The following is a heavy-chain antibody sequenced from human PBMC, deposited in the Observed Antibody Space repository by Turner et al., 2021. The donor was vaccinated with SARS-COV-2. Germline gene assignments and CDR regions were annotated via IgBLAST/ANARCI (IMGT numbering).Heavy chain of an antibody. Sequence: EVQLVESGGGLVQPGGSLRLPCAASGFPFSSFSMNWVSQAPGKGLEVGSNSSSSSSNIYYADSVKGRFTISRDNAKNALYLQMNSLRDEDTAVYYCAGDQGEGDTPMVTYYYGMDVWGQGTTVTVSS. CDR1: GFPFSSFS. CDR2: SSSSSSNI. D-gene: IGHD5-18*01. J-gene: IGHJ6*02. CDR3: AGDQGEGDTPMVTYYYGMDV. V-gene: IGHV3-48*02.